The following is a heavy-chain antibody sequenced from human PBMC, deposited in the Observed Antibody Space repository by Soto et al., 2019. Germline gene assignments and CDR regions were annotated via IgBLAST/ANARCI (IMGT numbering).Heavy chain of an antibody. Sequence: QVQLLDSGPGLVKPSGTLSLTCGVSGDSIYRSYWWSWVRLPPGKGPEWIGEIFHTGTTNYNPSLKSRLTMSVDKSKKEISLKLDSVTAADTAVYFCARSARYGVVGDYWGQGTGVTVSS. V-gene: IGHV4-4*02. J-gene: IGHJ4*02. CDR1: GDSIYRSYW. CDR3: ARSARYGVVGDY. CDR2: IFHTGTT. D-gene: IGHD2-15*01.